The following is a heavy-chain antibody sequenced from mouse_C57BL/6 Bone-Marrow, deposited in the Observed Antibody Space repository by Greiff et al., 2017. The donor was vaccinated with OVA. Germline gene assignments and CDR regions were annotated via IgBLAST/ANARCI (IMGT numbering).Heavy chain of an antibody. CDR2: IDPENGDT. V-gene: IGHV14-4*01. Sequence: VQLQQSGAELVRPGASVKLSCTASGFTIKDDYMHWVKQRPEQGLEWIGWIDPENGDTEYASKFQGKATITADTSYNTAYLQLSSLTSEDTAVYYCTEDPFAYWGQGTLVTVSA. CDR3: TEDPFAY. CDR1: GFTIKDDY. J-gene: IGHJ3*01.